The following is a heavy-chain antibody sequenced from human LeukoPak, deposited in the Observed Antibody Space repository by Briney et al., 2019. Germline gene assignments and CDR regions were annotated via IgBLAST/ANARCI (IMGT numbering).Heavy chain of an antibody. D-gene: IGHD2-15*01. CDR1: GFAFSSYW. CDR2: IKQDGSEE. Sequence: GGSLRLSCAASGFAFSSYWMTWVRQAPGKGLEWVANIKQDGSEEYYVDSVKGRFTISRDNAKNSLFPQMNSLRAEDTAVYYCAREVTPYYWGQGTLVTVSS. V-gene: IGHV3-7*01. J-gene: IGHJ4*02. CDR3: AREVTPYY.